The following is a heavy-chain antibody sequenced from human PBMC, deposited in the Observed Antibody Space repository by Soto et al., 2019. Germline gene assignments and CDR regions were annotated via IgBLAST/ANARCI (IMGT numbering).Heavy chain of an antibody. J-gene: IGHJ3*02. CDR3: ARTYYDFWSGLTGIAFDI. CDR1: GYSFTSYC. Sequence: GESLKISCKGSGYSFTSYCISWVRQMPGKGLEWMGRIDPSDSYTNYSPSFQGHVAISADKSISTAYLQWSSLKASDTAMYYCARTYYDFWSGLTGIAFDIWGQGTMVTVSS. V-gene: IGHV5-10-1*01. D-gene: IGHD3-3*01. CDR2: IDPSDSYT.